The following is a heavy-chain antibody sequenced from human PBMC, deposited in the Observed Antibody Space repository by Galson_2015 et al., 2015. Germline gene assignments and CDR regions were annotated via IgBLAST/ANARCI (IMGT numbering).Heavy chain of an antibody. CDR3: AKVKIGYGGYGMDV. D-gene: IGHD5-12*01. J-gene: IGHJ6*02. Sequence: SLRLSCAASGFTFDDYAMHWVRQAPGKGLEWVSGISWNSGSIGYADSVKGRFTISRDNAKNSLYLQMNSLRAEDTALYYCAKVKIGYGGYGMDVWGQGTTVTVSS. V-gene: IGHV3-9*01. CDR2: ISWNSGSI. CDR1: GFTFDDYA.